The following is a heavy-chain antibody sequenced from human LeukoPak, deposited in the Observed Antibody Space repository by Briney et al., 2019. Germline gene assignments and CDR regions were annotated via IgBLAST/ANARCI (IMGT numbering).Heavy chain of an antibody. D-gene: IGHD5-24*01. CDR2: IYTSGST. CDR3: ARGEGDGYNYVGFDY. V-gene: IGHV4-61*02. Sequence: PSETLSLTCTVSGGSISSGSYYWSWIRQPAGKGLEWIGRIYTSGSTNYNPSLKSRVNISVDQSKNQFSLKLSSVTAADTAVYYCARGEGDGYNYVGFDYWGQGTLVTVSS. CDR1: GGSISSGSYY. J-gene: IGHJ4*02.